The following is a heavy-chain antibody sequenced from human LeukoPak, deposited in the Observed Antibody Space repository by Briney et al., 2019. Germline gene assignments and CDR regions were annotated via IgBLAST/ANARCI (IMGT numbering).Heavy chain of an antibody. CDR1: GDSMSSSPYY. J-gene: IGHJ4*02. D-gene: IGHD6-6*01. V-gene: IGHV4-39*01. CDR3: ASASSSSSTYDY. Sequence: PSETPSLTCTVSGDSMSSSPYYWGWIRQPPGKGLEWIGSIHYSGTTYYNPSLKSRVTILIDTSRNQFSLKLNSVTAADTAVYYCASASSSSSTYDYWGQGSLLTVSS. CDR2: IHYSGTT.